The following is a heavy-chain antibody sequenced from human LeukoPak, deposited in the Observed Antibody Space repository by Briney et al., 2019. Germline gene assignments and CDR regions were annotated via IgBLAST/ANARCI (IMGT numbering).Heavy chain of an antibody. Sequence: GGSLRLSCAASGFTVSSNYMSWVRQAPGKGLEWVSVIYSGVSTYYADSVKGRFTISRDNSKNTLYLQMNSLRAEDTAVYYCARDHRELAAVGTFDYWGQGNLVTVSS. D-gene: IGHD6-13*01. CDR2: IYSGVST. J-gene: IGHJ4*02. CDR3: ARDHRELAAVGTFDY. CDR1: GFTVSSNY. V-gene: IGHV3-66*01.